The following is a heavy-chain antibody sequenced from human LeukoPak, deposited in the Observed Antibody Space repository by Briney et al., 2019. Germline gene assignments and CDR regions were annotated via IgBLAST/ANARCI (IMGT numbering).Heavy chain of an antibody. CDR2: IRYNGDDE. CDR3: ARDLGPAANYYYYYGMDV. J-gene: IGHJ6*02. V-gene: IGHV3-30*02. Sequence: GGSLRLSCAASGFTFSDFGMHWVRQAPGKGLEWVAFIRYNGDDEQYADSVKGRFTISRDNSKDTLYLQMNRLRAEDTAVYYCARDLGPAANYYYYYGMDVWGQGTTVTVSS. CDR1: GFTFSDFG. D-gene: IGHD2-2*01.